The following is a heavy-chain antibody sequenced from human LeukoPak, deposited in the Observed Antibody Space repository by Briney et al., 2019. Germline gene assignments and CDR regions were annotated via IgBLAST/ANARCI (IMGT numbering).Heavy chain of an antibody. CDR1: GESFSGYF. J-gene: IGHJ4*02. Sequence: SETLSLTCAVFGESFSGYFWSWIRQPPGRGLEWIGDINHSGSTTYNPSLKSRVAISVATSKNQFYLKLTSVTAADTAVYYCARGDVRGVLPAVRRYWGQGTLVTVSS. CDR2: INHSGST. V-gene: IGHV4-34*01. D-gene: IGHD3-10*01. CDR3: ARGDVRGVLPAVRRY.